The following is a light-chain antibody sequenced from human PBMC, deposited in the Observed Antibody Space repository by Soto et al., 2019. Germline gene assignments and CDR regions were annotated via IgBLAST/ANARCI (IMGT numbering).Light chain of an antibody. CDR1: ERVSSSY. CDR3: QQYGTSAPIT. J-gene: IGKJ2*01. Sequence: VLTQSPDTLSLSPGERATLSCRASERVSSSYFAWYQQKAGQAPRLLIYAAFSRAAGIPDRFSGGGSETDFTLTISRLEPEDCAVYYCQQYGTSAPITFGQGTKVEIK. V-gene: IGKV3-20*01. CDR2: AAF.